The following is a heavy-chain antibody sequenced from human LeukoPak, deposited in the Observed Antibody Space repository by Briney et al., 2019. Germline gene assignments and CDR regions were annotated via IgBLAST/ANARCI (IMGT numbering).Heavy chain of an antibody. V-gene: IGHV3-30*02. CDR2: IRNDGTIK. D-gene: IGHD6-13*01. Sequence: PWGSLRLSCAASGLTFRTYGMHWVRQAPGKGLEGVAFIRNDGTIKYYADSVKGRFTISRDNSKNTLYLQMNSLRAEDTAVYYCAKTGGSSWGYFDYWGQGTLVTVSS. J-gene: IGHJ4*02. CDR3: AKTGGSSWGYFDY. CDR1: GLTFRTYG.